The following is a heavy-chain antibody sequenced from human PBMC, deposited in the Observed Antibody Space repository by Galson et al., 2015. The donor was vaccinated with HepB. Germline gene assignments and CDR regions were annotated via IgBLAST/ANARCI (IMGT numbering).Heavy chain of an antibody. V-gene: IGHV1-69*13. D-gene: IGHD3-22*01. CDR3: ARQYDSSGFYAY. Sequence: SVKVSCKASGVAFSSHAISWVRQAPGHGLEWMGGIIPMFRTANYAQKFQGRVTISADESTSTAYMELSSLTSEDTAVYYCARQYDSSGFYAYWGQGTLVTGSS. J-gene: IGHJ4*02. CDR1: GVAFSSHA. CDR2: IIPMFRTA.